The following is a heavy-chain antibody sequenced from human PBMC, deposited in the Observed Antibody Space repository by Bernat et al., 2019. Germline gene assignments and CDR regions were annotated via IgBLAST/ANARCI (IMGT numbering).Heavy chain of an antibody. D-gene: IGHD6-13*01. V-gene: IGHV3-23*01. CDR1: GFTFSSYA. CDR2: ISGSGGST. Sequence: EVQLLESGGVLVQPGGSLRLSCSASGFTFSSYAMSWVRQAPGKGLEWVSAISGSGGSTYYADSVKGRFTISRDNSKNTLYLQMNSLRAEDTAVYYCAKHLYSSSWSPFDYWGQGTLVTVSS. CDR3: AKHLYSSSWSPFDY. J-gene: IGHJ4*02.